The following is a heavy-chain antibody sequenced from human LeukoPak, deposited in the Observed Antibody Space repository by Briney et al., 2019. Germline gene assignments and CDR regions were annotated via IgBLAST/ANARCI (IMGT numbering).Heavy chain of an antibody. D-gene: IGHD3-22*01. J-gene: IGHJ4*02. CDR2: IYYSGST. Sequence: SETLSLTCTVSGGSISSSSYYWGWIRQPPGKGLEWIGSIYYSGSTYYNPSLKSRVTISVDTSKNQFSLKLSSVTAADTAVYYCARDPDYYDSSGTTDYWGQGTLVTVSS. CDR3: ARDPDYYDSSGTTDY. CDR1: GGSISSSSYY. V-gene: IGHV4-39*07.